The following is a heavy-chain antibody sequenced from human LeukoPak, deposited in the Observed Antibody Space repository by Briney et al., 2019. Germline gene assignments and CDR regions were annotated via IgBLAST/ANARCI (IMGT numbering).Heavy chain of an antibody. J-gene: IGHJ4*02. D-gene: IGHD3-10*01. CDR2: IYYSGST. Sequence: SETLSLTCTVSGGSISSYPWSWIRQPPGKGLEWIGYIYYSGSTNYNPSLRSRVTISVDTSKNQFSLKLSSVTAADTAVYYCARFSVGVNTPFDYWGQGTLVTVSS. CDR1: GGSISSYP. CDR3: ARFSVGVNTPFDY. V-gene: IGHV4-59*01.